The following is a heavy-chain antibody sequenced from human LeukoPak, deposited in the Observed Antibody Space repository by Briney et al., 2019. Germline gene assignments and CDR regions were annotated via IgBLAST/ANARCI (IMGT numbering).Heavy chain of an antibody. D-gene: IGHD2-15*01. Sequence: HPGGSLRLSCAASGFTFSSYAMSWVRQAPGKGLEWVSAISGSGGSTYYADSVKGRFTISRDNSKNTLYLQMNSLRAEDTAVYYCAKDLRCGGGNCYSTSAFDIWGQGTVVTVSS. V-gene: IGHV3-23*01. CDR3: AKDLRCGGGNCYSTSAFDI. CDR2: ISGSGGST. CDR1: GFTFSSYA. J-gene: IGHJ3*02.